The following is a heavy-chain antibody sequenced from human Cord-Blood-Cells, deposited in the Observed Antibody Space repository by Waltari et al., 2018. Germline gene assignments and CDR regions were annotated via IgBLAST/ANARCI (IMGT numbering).Heavy chain of an antibody. V-gene: IGHV3-53*01. Sequence: EVQLVESGGGLIQPGGSMRLSCAASGFTVSSNYLTRVRQAPGKGLEWVSVIYSGCSTYYADSVKGRFTISRDNSKNTLYLQMNSLRAEDTAVYYCARYRYSGSYYGGWGQGTLVTVSS. J-gene: IGHJ4*02. CDR1: GFTVSSNY. CDR2: IYSGCST. D-gene: IGHD1-26*01. CDR3: ARYRYSGSYYGG.